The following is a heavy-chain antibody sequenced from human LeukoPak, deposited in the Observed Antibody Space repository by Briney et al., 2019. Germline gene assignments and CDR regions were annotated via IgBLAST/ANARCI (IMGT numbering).Heavy chain of an antibody. V-gene: IGHV3-21*01. J-gene: IGHJ4*02. CDR1: GFTFSDSA. CDR2: ISSGSSYI. CDR3: ARAPSDY. Sequence: GGSLRLSCAASGFTFSDSAMSWVRQAPGKGLEWVSSISSGSSYIYYADSVKGRFTISRDNAKTSLYLQMNSLRAEDTAMYFCARAPSDYWGQGTLVTVSS.